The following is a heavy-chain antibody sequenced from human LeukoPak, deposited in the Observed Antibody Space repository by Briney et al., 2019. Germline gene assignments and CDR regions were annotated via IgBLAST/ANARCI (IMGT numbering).Heavy chain of an antibody. CDR3: ARDPLRYLRVGHYDY. CDR1: GFTFSNSA. CDR2: IDYDSSHI. Sequence: PGGSLRLSCAASGFTFSNSAMSWVRQVPGKGLEWVSSIDYDSSHIYYAASVRGRFTISRDNARNSVYLQMNSLRVEDTAVYYCARDPLRYLRVGHYDYWGQGTLVAVSS. J-gene: IGHJ4*02. D-gene: IGHD3-9*01. V-gene: IGHV3-21*01.